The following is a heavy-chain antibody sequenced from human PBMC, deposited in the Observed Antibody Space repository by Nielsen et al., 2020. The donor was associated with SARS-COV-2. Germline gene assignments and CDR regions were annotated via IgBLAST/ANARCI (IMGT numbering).Heavy chain of an antibody. CDR3: ARAGYSSSWNEAPFDY. J-gene: IGHJ4*02. CDR1: GYTFTNFA. V-gene: IGHV1-3*01. D-gene: IGHD6-13*01. Sequence: ASVKVSCKASGYTFTNFAMHWVRQAPGQRLEWMGWINAGNGNTKYSQKFQGRVTITRGTSASTAYMQLSSLRSGDTAVYYCARAGYSSSWNEAPFDYWGQGTLVTVSS. CDR2: INAGNGNT.